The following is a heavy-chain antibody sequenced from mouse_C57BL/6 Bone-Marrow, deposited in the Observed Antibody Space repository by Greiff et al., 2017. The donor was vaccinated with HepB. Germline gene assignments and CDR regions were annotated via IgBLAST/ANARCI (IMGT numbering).Heavy chain of an antibody. V-gene: IGHV1-81*01. CDR3: ARDGSSYGWYFDV. D-gene: IGHD1-1*01. CDR2: IYPRSGNT. J-gene: IGHJ1*03. Sequence: VQLQQSGAELARPGASVKLFFQASGHTFTSHGISWVKQRTGQGLEWSGEIYPRSGNTYYNEKFKGKATLTSDKSSSTAYMELRSLTSEDSAVYFCARDGSSYGWYFDVWGTGTTVTGSS. CDR1: GHTFTSHG.